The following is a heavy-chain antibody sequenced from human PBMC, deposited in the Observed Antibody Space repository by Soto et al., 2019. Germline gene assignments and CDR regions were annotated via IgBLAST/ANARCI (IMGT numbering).Heavy chain of an antibody. V-gene: IGHV4-39*01. CDR1: GGSISSSSYY. J-gene: IGHJ4*02. CDR3: ARRIAAAGTKTYYFDY. D-gene: IGHD6-13*01. Sequence: SETLSLTCTVSGGSISSSSYYWGWIRQPPGKGLEWIGSIYYSGSTYYNPSLKSRVTISVDTSKNQFSLKLSSVTAADTAGYYCARRIAAAGTKTYYFDYWGQGTLVTVSS. CDR2: IYYSGST.